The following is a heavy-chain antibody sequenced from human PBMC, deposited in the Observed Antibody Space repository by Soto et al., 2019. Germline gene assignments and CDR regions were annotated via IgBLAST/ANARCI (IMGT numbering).Heavy chain of an antibody. J-gene: IGHJ4*02. V-gene: IGHV4-59*01. CDR3: ARRYGASFDY. Sequence: SETLSLTCTVSGGSISSYYWSWIRQPPGKGLEWTGYIYYSGSTNYNPSLKSRVTISVDTSKNQFSLKLSSVTAADTAVYYCARRYGASFDYWGQGTLVTVST. CDR1: GGSISSYY. D-gene: IGHD4-17*01. CDR2: IYYSGST.